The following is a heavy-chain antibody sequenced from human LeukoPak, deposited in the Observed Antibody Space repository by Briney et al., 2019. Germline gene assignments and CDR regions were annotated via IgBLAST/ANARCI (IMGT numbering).Heavy chain of an antibody. Sequence: ASVKVSCKASGYTFTGYYMHWVRQAPGQGLEWMGWINPNSGVTNYAQKFQGRVTMTRDTSISTVYMELSRLRSDDTAVYYCAKDRAVATIGGIDYWGQGTLVTVSS. CDR3: AKDRAVATIGGIDY. D-gene: IGHD5-12*01. CDR2: INPNSGVT. J-gene: IGHJ4*02. CDR1: GYTFTGYY. V-gene: IGHV1-2*02.